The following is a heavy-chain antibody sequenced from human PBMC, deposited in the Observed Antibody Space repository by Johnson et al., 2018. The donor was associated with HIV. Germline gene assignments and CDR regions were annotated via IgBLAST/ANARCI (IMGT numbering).Heavy chain of an antibody. CDR1: GFSFSRFG. V-gene: IGHV3-13*01. J-gene: IGHJ3*02. Sequence: EVQLVESGGGVVQPGRSLRLSCAASGFSFSRFGMHWVRQATGKGLEWVSAIGTAGDTDYPGSVKGRFTISRENAKNSWYLQMNSLRAGDTAVYYCARVTNDAFDIWGQGTMVTVSS. CDR2: IGTAGDT. CDR3: ARVTNDAFDI.